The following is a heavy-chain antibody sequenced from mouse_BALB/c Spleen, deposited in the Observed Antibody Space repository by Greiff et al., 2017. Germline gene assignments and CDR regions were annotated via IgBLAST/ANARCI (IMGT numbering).Heavy chain of an antibody. V-gene: IGHV1S81*02. CDR2: INPSNGRT. Sequence: QVQLQQPGAELVKPGASVKLSCKASGYTFTSYWMHWVKQRPGKGLEWIGEINPSNGRTNYNEKFKSKATLTVDKSSSTAYMQLSSLTSEDSAVCYSARTEAMDYWGQGTTVTVSS. CDR1: GYTFTSYW. CDR3: ARTEAMDY. J-gene: IGHJ4*01.